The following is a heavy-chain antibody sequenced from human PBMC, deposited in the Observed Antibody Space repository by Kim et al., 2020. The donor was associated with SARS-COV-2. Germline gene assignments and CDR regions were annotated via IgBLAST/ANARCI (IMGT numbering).Heavy chain of an antibody. J-gene: IGHJ6*02. Sequence: SETLSLTCTVSGGSISSSSYYWGWIRQPPGKGLEWIGSIYYSGSTYYNPSLKSRVTISVDTSKNQFSLKLSSVTAADTAVYYCAREVVRYDFWSGYYTPYGMDVWGQGTTVTVSS. D-gene: IGHD3-3*01. CDR2: IYYSGST. CDR1: GGSISSSSYY. V-gene: IGHV4-39*07. CDR3: AREVVRYDFWSGYYTPYGMDV.